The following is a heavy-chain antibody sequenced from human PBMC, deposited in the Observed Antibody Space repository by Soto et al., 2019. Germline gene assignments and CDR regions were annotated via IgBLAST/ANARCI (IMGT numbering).Heavy chain of an antibody. J-gene: IGHJ6*02. CDR1: GYSFTSYW. D-gene: IGHD3-10*01. V-gene: IGHV5-10-1*01. CDR3: ARLPPRFRGGYYYYGMDV. CDR2: IDPSDSYT. Sequence: EVQLVQSGAEVKKPGESLRISCKGSGYSFTSYWIIWVRQMPGKGLEWMGRIDPSDSYTNYSPSFQGHVTISADKSISTAYLQWSSLKASDTAMYYCARLPPRFRGGYYYYGMDVWGQGTTVTVSS.